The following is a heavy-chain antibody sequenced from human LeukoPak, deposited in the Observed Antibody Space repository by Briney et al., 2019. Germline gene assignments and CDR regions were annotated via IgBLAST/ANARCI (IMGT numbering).Heavy chain of an antibody. CDR1: GLPFSKAW. J-gene: IGHJ4*02. D-gene: IGHD3-10*01. CDR3: ARGRFGEFIS. CDR2: IYSGGST. Sequence: GGSLRLSCAASGLPFSKAWMSWVRQAPGKGLEWVSVIYSGGSTYYADSVKGRFTISRDNSKNTLYLQMNSLRAEDTAVYYCARGRFGEFISWGQGTLVTVSS. V-gene: IGHV3-53*01.